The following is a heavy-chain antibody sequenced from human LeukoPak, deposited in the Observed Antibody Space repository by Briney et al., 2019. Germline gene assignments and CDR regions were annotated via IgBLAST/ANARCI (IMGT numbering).Heavy chain of an antibody. CDR3: ARERGYLEN. V-gene: IGHV6-1*01. CDR2: TYYRSKWYN. CDR1: GHSVSSNSAV. J-gene: IGHJ4*02. Sequence: SQTLSLTCAISGHSVSSNSAVGKWVRQSPSRGLEWLGRTYYRSKWYNEYAVSVKSRITIKPDTSKNQFTLQLNSVTPEDTAVYYCARERGYLENWGQGTLVTVSS. D-gene: IGHD6-13*01.